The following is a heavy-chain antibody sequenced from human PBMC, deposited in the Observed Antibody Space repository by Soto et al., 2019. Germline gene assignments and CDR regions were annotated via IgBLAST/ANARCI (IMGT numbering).Heavy chain of an antibody. J-gene: IGHJ6*02. CDR2: ISWNSGSI. Sequence: LRLSCAASGFTFDDYAMHWVRQAPGKGLEWVSGISWNSGSIGYADSVKGRFTISRDNAKNSLYLQMNSLRAEDTTLYYCAKDGIAAAGTYYYYYGMDVWGQGTTVTVSS. CDR1: GFTFDDYA. D-gene: IGHD6-13*01. CDR3: AKDGIAAAGTYYYYYGMDV. V-gene: IGHV3-9*01.